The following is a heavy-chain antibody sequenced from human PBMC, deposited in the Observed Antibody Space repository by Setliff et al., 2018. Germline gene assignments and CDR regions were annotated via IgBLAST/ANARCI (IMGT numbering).Heavy chain of an antibody. CDR1: GGSFSGYY. D-gene: IGHD6-19*01. CDR2: INHSGST. V-gene: IGHV4-34*01. Sequence: SLTCAVYGGSFSGYYWSWIRQPPGKGLEWIGEINHSGSTNYNPSLKSRVTISVDTSKNQFSLKLSSVTAADTAVYYCAREQWLDPPGYYYMDVWAKGTTVTVSS. CDR3: AREQWLDPPGYYYMDV. J-gene: IGHJ6*03.